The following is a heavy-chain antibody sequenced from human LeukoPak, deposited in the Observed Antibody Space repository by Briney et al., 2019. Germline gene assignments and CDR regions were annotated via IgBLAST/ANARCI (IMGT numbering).Heavy chain of an antibody. CDR2: ISGSGGST. V-gene: IGHV3-23*01. D-gene: IGHD3-22*01. CDR3: AKDWNYYDSSGYYTSGY. J-gene: IGHJ4*02. CDR1: GFPFSPYT. Sequence: PGGSLRLSCATSGFPFSPYTVNWVRQAPGKGLEWVSAISGSGGSTYYADSVKGRFTISRDNSKNTLYLQMNSLRAEDTAVYYCAKDWNYYDSSGYYTSGYWGQGTLVTVSS.